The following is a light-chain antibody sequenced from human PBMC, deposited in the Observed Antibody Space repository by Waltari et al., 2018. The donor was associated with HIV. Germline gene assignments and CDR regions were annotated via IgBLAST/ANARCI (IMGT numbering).Light chain of an antibody. Sequence: QSVLTQPPPASGTPGQRVTIPCSGSRSNIGSNTVNWYQQLPGTAPKLLIYSNNQRPSGVPDRFSGSKSGTSASLAISGLQSEDEADYYCAAWDGSLNGRVVFGGGTKLTVL. V-gene: IGLV1-44*01. CDR2: SNN. CDR1: RSNIGSNT. CDR3: AAWDGSLNGRVV. J-gene: IGLJ2*01.